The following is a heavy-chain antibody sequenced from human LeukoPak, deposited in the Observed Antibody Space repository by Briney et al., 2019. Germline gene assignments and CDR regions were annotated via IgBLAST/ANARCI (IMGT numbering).Heavy chain of an antibody. CDR3: AREDGWEGVALDY. CDR1: GGSFSGYY. D-gene: IGHD3-3*01. Sequence: SETLSLTCAVYGGSFSGYYWSWIGQPPGKGLEWIGEINHSGSTNYNPSLKSRVTISVDTSKNQFSLKLSSVTAADTAVYYCAREDGWEGVALDYWGQGTLVTVSS. CDR2: INHSGST. V-gene: IGHV4-34*01. J-gene: IGHJ4*02.